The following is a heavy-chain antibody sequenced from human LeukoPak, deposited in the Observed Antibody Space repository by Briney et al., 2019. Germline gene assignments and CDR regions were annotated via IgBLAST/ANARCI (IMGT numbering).Heavy chain of an antibody. J-gene: IGHJ3*02. CDR3: ATPNPVEGRWLQEAAFDI. V-gene: IGHV1-69*05. CDR2: IITIFGTA. CDR1: GYTFTSYG. D-gene: IGHD5-24*01. Sequence: GASVTVSCKASGYTFTSYGISWVRLAPGQGLEWMGGIITIFGTANYAQKFQGRVTITTVESTSTAYMELSSLRSEDTAVYYCATPNPVEGRWLQEAAFDIWGQGTMVTVSS.